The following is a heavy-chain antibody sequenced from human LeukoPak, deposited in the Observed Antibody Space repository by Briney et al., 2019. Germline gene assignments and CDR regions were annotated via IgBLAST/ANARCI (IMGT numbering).Heavy chain of an antibody. D-gene: IGHD4-17*01. J-gene: IGHJ4*02. Sequence: GASVKVSCKASGGTFSSYAISWVRQAPGQGLEWMGRIIPILGIANYAQKFQGRVTITADKSTSTAYMELSSLRSEDTAVYYCARDPHYGDSEFDYWGQGTLVTVSS. CDR3: ARDPHYGDSEFDY. CDR1: GGTFSSYA. CDR2: IIPILGIA. V-gene: IGHV1-69*04.